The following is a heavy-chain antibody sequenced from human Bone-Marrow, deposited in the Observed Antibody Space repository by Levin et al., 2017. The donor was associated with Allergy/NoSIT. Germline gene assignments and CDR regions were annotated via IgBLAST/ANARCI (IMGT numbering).Heavy chain of an antibody. D-gene: IGHD3-10*01. V-gene: IGHV1-46*01. Sequence: ASVKVSCKASGYTFTNYYIHWVRQAPGQGLEWMGVINPSGGRTNYAQRFQDRVTMTWDTSTNTVYMALSSLRSEDTAMYYCARANFYDSGTYSDYFFDYWGQGTLVTVSS. J-gene: IGHJ4*02. CDR1: GYTFTNYY. CDR2: INPSGGRT. CDR3: ARANFYDSGTYSDYFFDY.